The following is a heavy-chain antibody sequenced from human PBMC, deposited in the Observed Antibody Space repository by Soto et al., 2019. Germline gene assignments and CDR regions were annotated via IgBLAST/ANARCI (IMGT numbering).Heavy chain of an antibody. CDR2: MYYGGRT. J-gene: IGHJ5*02. Sequence: SETLSLTCTVSGGSISSYYWSWIRQPPGKGLEWIGYMYYGGRTNYNPSLKSRVTISVDTSKMQVSLKLSSVTAADTAVYFCARGTPSPLIVRSSRGPWFDPWGQGTLVILSS. D-gene: IGHD2-15*01. CDR1: GGSISSYY. CDR3: ARGTPSPLIVRSSRGPWFDP. V-gene: IGHV4-59*08.